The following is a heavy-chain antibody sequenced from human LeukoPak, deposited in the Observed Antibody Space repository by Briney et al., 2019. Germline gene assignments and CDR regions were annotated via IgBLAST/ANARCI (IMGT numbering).Heavy chain of an antibody. D-gene: IGHD6-19*01. V-gene: IGHV4-34*01. CDR2: INHSGST. CDR1: GGSFSGYY. J-gene: IGHJ4*02. Sequence: SETLSLTCAVYGGSFSGYYWSWIRQPPGKGLEWIGEINHSGSTNYNPSLKRRVTISVDTSKNQFSLKLSSVTAADTAVYYCARGRGRSAVAGSLYYFDYWGQGTLVTVSS. CDR3: ARGRGRSAVAGSLYYFDY.